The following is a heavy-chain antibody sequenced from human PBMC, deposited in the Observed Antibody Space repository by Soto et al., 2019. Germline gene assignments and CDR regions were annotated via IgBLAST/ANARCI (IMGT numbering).Heavy chain of an antibody. CDR2: SFSSGGT. J-gene: IGHJ4*02. V-gene: IGHV3-53*01. Sequence: GGSLRLSCAAFGFTLDKYTMGWVRQAPGKGLEWVAESFSSGGTQYADSVKGRFTNSRDNSRNMVFLQMNGLRVEDTALYYCARDREPDGIWTFDSWGQGALVTVSS. CDR1: GFTLDKYT. CDR3: ARDREPDGIWTFDS. D-gene: IGHD3-9*01.